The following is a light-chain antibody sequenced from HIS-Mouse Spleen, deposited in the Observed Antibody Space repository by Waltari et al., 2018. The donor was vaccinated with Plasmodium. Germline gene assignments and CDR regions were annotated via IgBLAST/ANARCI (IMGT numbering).Light chain of an antibody. CDR1: QSVSSN. Sequence: EIVMTQSPATLSVSPGERATLSCRASQSVSSNLAWYHKKPGQAPRLLIYGASTRATGIPARCSGSGSGTEFTLTISSLQSEDFAVYYCQQYNNWSFTFGPGTKVDIK. V-gene: IGKV3-15*01. CDR2: GAS. CDR3: QQYNNWSFT. J-gene: IGKJ3*01.